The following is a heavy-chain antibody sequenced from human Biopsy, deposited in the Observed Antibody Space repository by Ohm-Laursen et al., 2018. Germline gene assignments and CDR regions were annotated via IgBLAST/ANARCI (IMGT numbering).Heavy chain of an antibody. D-gene: IGHD2/OR15-2a*01. CDR3: AKNLAVSSYALDI. Sequence: GTLSLTCAVYGGSLSGYYWNWIRQSPGKGLDWIGEINHRGFTSNNPPLKSRVTISVDTSKNQFSLKLGSVTAADTAVYYCAKNLAVSSYALDIWGQGTMVTVSS. J-gene: IGHJ3*02. CDR2: INHRGFT. CDR1: GGSLSGYY. V-gene: IGHV4-34*01.